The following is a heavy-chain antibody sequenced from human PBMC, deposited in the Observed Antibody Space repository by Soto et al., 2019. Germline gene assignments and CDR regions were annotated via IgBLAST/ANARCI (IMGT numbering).Heavy chain of an antibody. CDR1: GYTFTSYA. Sequence: QVQLVQSGAEVKKPGASVKVSCKASGYTFTSYAMHWVRQAPGQRLEWMGWINAGNGNTKYSQKFQGRVTITRDTSASTVYMELSSLRSEDTAVYYCAMVTQYYFIDPWGQGTLVTVSS. V-gene: IGHV1-3*01. D-gene: IGHD2-21*02. J-gene: IGHJ5*02. CDR2: INAGNGNT. CDR3: AMVTQYYFIDP.